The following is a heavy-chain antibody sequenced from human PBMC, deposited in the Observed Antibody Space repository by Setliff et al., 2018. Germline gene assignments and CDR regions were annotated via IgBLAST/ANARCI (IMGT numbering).Heavy chain of an antibody. CDR1: GGTFSSYD. CDR3: ARDRPPYYYDSSGYYYSAGNFDY. V-gene: IGHV1-69*06. Sequence: GASVKVSCKASGGTFSSYDISWVRQAPGQGLEWMGRIIPIFGTANYAQKFQGRVTITADKSTSTAYMELSRLRSEDTAVYYCARDRPPYYYDSSGYYYSAGNFDYWGQGTLVTVSS. CDR2: IIPIFGTA. D-gene: IGHD3-22*01. J-gene: IGHJ4*02.